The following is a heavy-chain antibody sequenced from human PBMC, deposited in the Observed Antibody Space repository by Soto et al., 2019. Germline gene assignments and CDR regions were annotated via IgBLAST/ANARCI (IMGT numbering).Heavy chain of an antibody. Sequence: QVQLLGSGGGEVQPGTSLRLTCVASGFSLTNFGIHWIRQPPGKGLEWVSVLLLTGDRPYRVSVKGRFTISRGISKNTAFMEINILGAEDAAVYYYVRDGEWGKWNFDYWGQGTPVTVSS. V-gene: IGHV3-33*01. J-gene: IGHJ4*02. CDR1: GFSLTNFG. CDR2: LLLTGDR. D-gene: IGHD7-27*01. CDR3: VRDGEWGKWNFDY.